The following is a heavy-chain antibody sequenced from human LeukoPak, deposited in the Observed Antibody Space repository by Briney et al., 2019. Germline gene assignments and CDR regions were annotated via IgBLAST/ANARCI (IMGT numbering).Heavy chain of an antibody. V-gene: IGHV3-30*01. J-gene: IGHJ4*02. Sequence: GGSLRLSCAASGFTFSNYAMHWVRQAPGKGLEWVAVISYDGSNKYYADSVKGRFTISRDNSKNTLYLQMNSLRAEDTAVYYCARVSYDFWSGYLFDYWGQGTLVTVSS. D-gene: IGHD3-3*01. CDR3: ARVSYDFWSGYLFDY. CDR2: ISYDGSNK. CDR1: GFTFSNYA.